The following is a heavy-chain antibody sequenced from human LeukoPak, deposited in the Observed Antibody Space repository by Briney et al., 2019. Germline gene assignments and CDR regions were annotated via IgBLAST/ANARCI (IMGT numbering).Heavy chain of an antibody. V-gene: IGHV3-30*01. CDR3: ARGATINDFTLDY. Sequence: GGALRLSCAASGFTFSSYAMHWVRQAPCKGLEWVAVISYDGSNKYYADSVRGRFIISRDNSNTTLYLQMNSLRAEDTAVYYCARGATINDFTLDYWGQGTLVTVSS. J-gene: IGHJ4*02. CDR2: ISYDGSNK. CDR1: GFTFSSYA. D-gene: IGHD5-12*01.